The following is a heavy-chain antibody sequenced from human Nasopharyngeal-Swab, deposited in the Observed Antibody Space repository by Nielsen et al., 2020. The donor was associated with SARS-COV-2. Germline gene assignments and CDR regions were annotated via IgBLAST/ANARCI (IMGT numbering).Heavy chain of an antibody. CDR2: ISAYNGNT. CDR1: GYTFTSYG. D-gene: IGHD6-13*01. CDR3: ARTGPIAAAGFYWFDP. V-gene: IGHV1-18*01. Sequence: ASVKVSCKASGYTFTSYGISWARQAPGQGLEWMGWISAYNGNTNYAQKLPGRVTMTTDTSTSTAYMELRSLRSDDTAVYYCARTGPIAAAGFYWFDPWGQGTLVTVSS. J-gene: IGHJ5*02.